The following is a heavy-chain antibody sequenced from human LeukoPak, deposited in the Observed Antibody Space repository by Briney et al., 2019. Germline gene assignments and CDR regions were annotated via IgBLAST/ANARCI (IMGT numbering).Heavy chain of an antibody. CDR3: VISLNTVIVSPYYFDS. J-gene: IGHJ4*02. Sequence: GGSLRLSCAASGFTFSSYYMSWVRQAPGKGLEWVSSISGNSNYIYYGDSVRGRFTISRDNAKNSLYLYMNILRAEDTAMYYCVISLNTVIVSPYYFDSWGQGTLVTVSS. D-gene: IGHD5-18*01. V-gene: IGHV3-21*01. CDR1: GFTFSSYY. CDR2: ISGNSNYI.